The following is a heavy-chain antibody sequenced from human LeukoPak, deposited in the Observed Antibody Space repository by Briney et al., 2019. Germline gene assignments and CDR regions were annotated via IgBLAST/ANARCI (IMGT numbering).Heavy chain of an antibody. J-gene: IGHJ4*02. D-gene: IGHD3-10*01. Sequence: GGSLRLSCAASGFTFSSYAMSWVRQAPGKGLEWVSAISGSGGSTYYADSVKGRFTISRDNSKNTLYLQMNSLRAEDTAVYYCAKGSQKIWFGESPSNYFDYWGQGTLVTVSS. CDR1: GFTFSSYA. V-gene: IGHV3-23*01. CDR2: ISGSGGST. CDR3: AKGSQKIWFGESPSNYFDY.